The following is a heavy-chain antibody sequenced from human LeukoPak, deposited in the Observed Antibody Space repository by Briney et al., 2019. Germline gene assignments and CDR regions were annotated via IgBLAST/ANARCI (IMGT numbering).Heavy chain of an antibody. CDR1: GGSISSSSYY. CDR2: IYYSGST. V-gene: IGHV4-61*01. Sequence: SETLSLTCTVSGGSISSSSYYWSWIRQPPGKGLEWIGYIYYSGSTNYNPSLKSRVTISVDTSKNQFSLKLSSVTAADTAVYYCARGGWRPSDAFDIWGQGTMVTVSS. J-gene: IGHJ3*02. D-gene: IGHD6-19*01. CDR3: ARGGWRPSDAFDI.